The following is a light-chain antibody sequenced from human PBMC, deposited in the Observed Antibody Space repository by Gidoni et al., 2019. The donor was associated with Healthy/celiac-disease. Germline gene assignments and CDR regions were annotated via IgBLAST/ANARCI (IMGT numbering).Light chain of an antibody. CDR2: AAS. J-gene: IGKJ1*01. CDR3: QQSYSTSWT. Sequence: DIQMTQSPSSLSASVGDRVTITCRASQSISSYLNWYQQKPGKAPKLLIYAASSLQSGVPSRSSGSGSATDFTLTISSLQPEDFATYYCQQSYSTSWTFGQXTKVEIK. V-gene: IGKV1-39*01. CDR1: QSISSY.